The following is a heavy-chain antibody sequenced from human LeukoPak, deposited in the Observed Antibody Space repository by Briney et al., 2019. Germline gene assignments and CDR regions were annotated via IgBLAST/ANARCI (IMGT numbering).Heavy chain of an antibody. J-gene: IGHJ6*02. CDR3: ARVGGSYYYYGMDV. CDR2: INAGNGNT. CDR1: GYTFTSCA. D-gene: IGHD1-26*01. V-gene: IGHV1-3*01. Sequence: ASVKVSCKASGYTFTSCAMHGVRQAPGQRLEWMGWINAGNGNTKYSQKFQGRVTITRDTSASTAYMELSSLRSEDTAVYYCARVGGSYYYYGMDVWGQGTTVTVSS.